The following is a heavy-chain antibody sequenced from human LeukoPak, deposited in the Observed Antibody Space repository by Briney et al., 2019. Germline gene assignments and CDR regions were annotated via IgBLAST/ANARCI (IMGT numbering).Heavy chain of an antibody. CDR3: ARSSSSWYGGDFDY. V-gene: IGHV3-7*01. J-gene: IGHJ4*02. Sequence: GGSLRLSCAASGFTFSSYWMSWVRQAPGKGLEWVANIKQDGSEKYYVDSVKGRFTISRDNAKNSLYLQMNSLRAEDTAVYYCARSSSSWYGGDFDYWGQGTLVTVSS. D-gene: IGHD6-13*01. CDR1: GFTFSSYW. CDR2: IKQDGSEK.